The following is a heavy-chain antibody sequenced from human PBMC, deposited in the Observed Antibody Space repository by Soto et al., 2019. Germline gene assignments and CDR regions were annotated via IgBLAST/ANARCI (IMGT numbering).Heavy chain of an antibody. Sequence: YLRLSCAASGFTFSSYWMHWVRQAPGKGLVWVSRINSDGSSTSYADSVKGRFTISRDNAKNTVYLQMNSLRAEDTAIYYCAAAPPRKGYADYWGQGTQVTVSS. J-gene: IGHJ4*02. CDR2: INSDGSST. CDR1: GFTFSSYW. D-gene: IGHD6-25*01. V-gene: IGHV3-74*01. CDR3: AAAPPRKGYADY.